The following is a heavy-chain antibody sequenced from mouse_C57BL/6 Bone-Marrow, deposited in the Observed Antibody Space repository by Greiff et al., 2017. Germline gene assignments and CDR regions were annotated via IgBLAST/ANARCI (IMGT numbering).Heavy chain of an antibody. Sequence: EVQGAESEGGLVQPGSSMKLSCTASGFTFSDYYMAWVRQVPEKGLEWVANINYDGSSTYYLDSLKSRFIISRDNAKNILYLQMSSLKSEDTATYYCAREGYGYGGGITTYYFDYWGQGTTLTVSS. V-gene: IGHV5-16*01. J-gene: IGHJ2*01. CDR2: INYDGSST. CDR1: GFTFSDYY. D-gene: IGHD2-2*01. CDR3: AREGYGYGGGITTYYFDY.